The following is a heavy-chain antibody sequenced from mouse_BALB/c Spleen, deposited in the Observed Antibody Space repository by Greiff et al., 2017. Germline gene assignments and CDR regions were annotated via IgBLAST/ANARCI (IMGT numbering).Heavy chain of an antibody. V-gene: IGHV1-7*01. J-gene: IGHJ2*01. CDR2: INPSTGYT. D-gene: IGHD1-1*01. CDR1: GYTFTSYW. Sequence: QVQLQQSGAELAKPGASVKMSCKASGYTFTSYWMHWVKQRPGQGLEWIGYINPSTGYTEYNQKFKDKATLTADKSSSTAYVQLSSLTSEDSAVYYCARRYYGSSHYFDYWGQGTTLTVSS. CDR3: ARRYYGSSHYFDY.